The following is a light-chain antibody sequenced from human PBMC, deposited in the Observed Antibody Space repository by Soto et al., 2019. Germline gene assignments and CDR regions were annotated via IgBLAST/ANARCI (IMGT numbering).Light chain of an antibody. V-gene: IGKV3-20*01. CDR1: QSVSSSY. CDR3: QQYGSSLGVT. Sequence: EIVLTQSPGTLSLSPGERATLSCRAIQSVSSSYLAWYQQKPGQDPRLLIYGASSRATGTPDRFSGSGSGTDFTLTISRLEPEDFAVYYCQQYGSSLGVTFGGGTKVDI. J-gene: IGKJ4*01. CDR2: GAS.